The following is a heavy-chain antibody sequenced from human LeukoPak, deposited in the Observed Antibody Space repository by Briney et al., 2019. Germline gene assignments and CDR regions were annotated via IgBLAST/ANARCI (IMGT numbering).Heavy chain of an antibody. J-gene: IGHJ4*02. Sequence: QAGGSLRLSCAASGFTFSSNAMSWVRQAPGKGLEWVSAISGSGGSTYYADSVKGRFTISRDNSKNSLYLQMNSLRAEDTAVYYCAADIRRLGTDFDYWGQGTLVTVSS. V-gene: IGHV3-23*01. D-gene: IGHD7-27*01. CDR2: ISGSGGST. CDR3: AADIRRLGTDFDY. CDR1: GFTFSSNA.